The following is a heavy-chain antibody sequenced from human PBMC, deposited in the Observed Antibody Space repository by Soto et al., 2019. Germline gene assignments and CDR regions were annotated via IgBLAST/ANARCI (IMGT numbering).Heavy chain of an antibody. J-gene: IGHJ6*02. Sequence: GGSLSLSCAASGFTFTTYAMNWVRRAPGKGLEWVSSISSSSSYIYYADSVKGRFTISRDNAKNSLYLQMNSLRAEDTAVYYCARGHIAAAGTPWSVYYYYGMDVWGQGTTVTVSS. CDR2: ISSSSSYI. CDR3: ARGHIAAAGTPWSVYYYYGMDV. D-gene: IGHD6-13*01. CDR1: GFTFTTYA. V-gene: IGHV3-21*01.